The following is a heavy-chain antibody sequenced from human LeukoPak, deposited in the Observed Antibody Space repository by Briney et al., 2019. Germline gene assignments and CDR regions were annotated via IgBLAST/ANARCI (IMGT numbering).Heavy chain of an antibody. CDR3: ARTSGYPYNFDN. J-gene: IGHJ4*02. Sequence: PGGSLRLSCAASGFTVSRNYMTWVRQAPGKGLEWVSVIYSGGATYYADSVKGRFTISRDNSKNTLYLQMNSLRAEDTAVYHCARTSGYPYNFDNWGQGTLVTVSS. D-gene: IGHD3-22*01. V-gene: IGHV3-53*01. CDR1: GFTVSRNY. CDR2: IYSGGAT.